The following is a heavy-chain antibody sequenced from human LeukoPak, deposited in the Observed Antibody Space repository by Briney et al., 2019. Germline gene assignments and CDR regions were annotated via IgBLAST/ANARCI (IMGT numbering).Heavy chain of an antibody. V-gene: IGHV3-30*18. CDR1: GFTFSSYG. J-gene: IGHJ4*02. Sequence: GRSLRLSCAASGFTFSSYGMHWVRQAPGKGLEWVAVISYDGSNKYYADSVKGRFTISRDNSKNTLYLQMNSLRTEDTAMYYCAKDMGYTFGHAFDYWGQGTLVTVSS. CDR3: AKDMGYTFGHAFDY. D-gene: IGHD5-18*01. CDR2: ISYDGSNK.